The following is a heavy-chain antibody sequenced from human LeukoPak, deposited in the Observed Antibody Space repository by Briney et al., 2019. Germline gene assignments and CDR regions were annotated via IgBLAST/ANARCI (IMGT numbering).Heavy chain of an antibody. CDR1: GGTFSSYA. CDR2: IIPIFGTA. Sequence: SVKVSCKASGGTFSSYAISWVRQAPGQGLEWMGGIIPIFGTANYAQKFQGRVTITADESTSTAYMELSSLRSEDTAVYYCARGPVPRYYYYGMDVWGQGTTVTVSS. CDR3: ARGPVPRYYYYGMDV. V-gene: IGHV1-69*13. J-gene: IGHJ6*02.